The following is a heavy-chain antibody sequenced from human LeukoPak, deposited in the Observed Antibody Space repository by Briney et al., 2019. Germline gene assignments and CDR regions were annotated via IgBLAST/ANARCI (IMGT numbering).Heavy chain of an antibody. CDR3: ARGGMITFGGVS. D-gene: IGHD3-16*01. V-gene: IGHV1-8*01. J-gene: IGHJ5*02. CDR1: GYTFTNYE. Sequence: ASVKVSCKASGYTFTNYEINWVRQATGQGLEWMGWMNPNSGNTGHAQKFQGRVTMTRNTSISTAYMELSSLRPEDTAVYYCARGGMITFGGVSWGQGTLVTVSS. CDR2: MNPNSGNT.